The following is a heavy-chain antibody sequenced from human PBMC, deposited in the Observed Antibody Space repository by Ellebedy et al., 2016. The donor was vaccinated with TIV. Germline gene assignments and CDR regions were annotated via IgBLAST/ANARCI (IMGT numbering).Heavy chain of an antibody. CDR2: IKPSDWST. Sequence: ASVKVSCXASGHILSTDYIHWVRQATGQGPEWMGWIKPSDWSTTYAQRFQGRVTLTRDTATSTVYLELDSLKHDDAGVYYCGRVGMGFVRFEFWGQGTQVTVSS. D-gene: IGHD6-6*01. CDR1: GHILSTDY. V-gene: IGHV1-46*01. CDR3: GRVGMGFVRFEF. J-gene: IGHJ4*02.